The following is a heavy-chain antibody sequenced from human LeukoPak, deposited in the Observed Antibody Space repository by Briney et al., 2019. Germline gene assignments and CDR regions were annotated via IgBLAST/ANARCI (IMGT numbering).Heavy chain of an antibody. V-gene: IGHV3-21*01. CDR1: GFTFSSYS. J-gene: IGHJ3*02. CDR3: ARDHGYFDWLLVTHAFDI. Sequence: GGSLRLSCAASGFTFSSYSMNWVRQAPGKGLEWVSSISSSSSYIYYADSVKGRFTISRDNAKNSLYLQMNSLRAKDTAVYYCARDHGYFDWLLVTHAFDIWGQGTMVTVSS. D-gene: IGHD3-9*01. CDR2: ISSSSSYI.